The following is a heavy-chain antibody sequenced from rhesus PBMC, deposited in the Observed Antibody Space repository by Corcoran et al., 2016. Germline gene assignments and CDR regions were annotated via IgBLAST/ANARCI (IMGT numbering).Heavy chain of an antibody. CDR3: EKYCSGTGCGYFEF. J-gene: IGHJ1*01. V-gene: IGHV4S7*01. Sequence: QVQLQESGPGLVKPSETLSLTCVVSGDSISSDYWGWVRQSPGKGLEWIGYIYGVSGSTNYNPSLKSRVTISTDTAKSQLSLKLTSVTAADTAIYYCEKYCSGTGCGYFEFWGQGALVTVSS. CDR1: GDSISSDY. D-gene: IGHD2-21*01. CDR2: IYGVSGST.